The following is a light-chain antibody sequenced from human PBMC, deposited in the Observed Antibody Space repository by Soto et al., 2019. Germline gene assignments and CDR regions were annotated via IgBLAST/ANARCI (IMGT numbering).Light chain of an antibody. V-gene: IGKV1-39*01. CDR3: QQSDSYPYT. J-gene: IGKJ2*01. CDR1: QSITNY. Sequence: DIQMTQSPSSLSVSVGDRVTITCWASQSITNYLNWYQQKPGKAPKLLVYAASSLQSGVPSRFSANGSGTDFTLTISSLQPEDFATYYCQQSDSYPYTFGQGTKLEIK. CDR2: AAS.